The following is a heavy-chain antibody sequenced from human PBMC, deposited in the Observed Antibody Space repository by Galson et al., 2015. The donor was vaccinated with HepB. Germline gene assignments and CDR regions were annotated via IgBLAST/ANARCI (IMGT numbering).Heavy chain of an antibody. CDR1: GFAFDTHA. V-gene: IGHV3-23*01. CDR2: ITGKGDST. D-gene: IGHD5-18*01. Sequence: SLRLSCAASGFAFDTHAMSWVRQAPGRGLEWISGITGKGDSTFYADSVKGRFTVSRDNSNNMLYLQMNSLRAEDVGLYLCAKGYGLFDSWGQGILVTVSS. CDR3: AKGYGLFDS. J-gene: IGHJ5*01.